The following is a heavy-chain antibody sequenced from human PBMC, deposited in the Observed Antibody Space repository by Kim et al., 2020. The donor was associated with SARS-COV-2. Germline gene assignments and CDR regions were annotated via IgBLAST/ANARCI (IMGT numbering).Heavy chain of an antibody. Sequence: GGSLRLSCAASGFTFSSYAMSWVRQAPGKGLEWVSAISGSGGSTYYADSVKGRFTISRDNSKNTLYLQMNSLRAEDTAVYYCAKEGAGYSYGKGSYYYYGMDVWGQGATVTVSS. CDR1: GFTFSSYA. CDR2: ISGSGGST. J-gene: IGHJ6*02. CDR3: AKEGAGYSYGKGSYYYYGMDV. D-gene: IGHD5-18*01. V-gene: IGHV3-23*01.